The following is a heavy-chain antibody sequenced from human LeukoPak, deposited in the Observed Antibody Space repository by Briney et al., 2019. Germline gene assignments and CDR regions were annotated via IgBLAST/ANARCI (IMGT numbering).Heavy chain of an antibody. D-gene: IGHD3-22*01. CDR3: VNLDYDRAFDI. J-gene: IGHJ3*02. CDR1: GVSISSGSYY. CDR2: IYTSGST. V-gene: IGHV4-61*02. Sequence: PSQTLSLTCTVSGVSISSGSYYWSWIRQPAGKGLEWIGRIYTSGSTNYNPSLKSRVTISVDTSKNQFSLKLSSVTAADTAVYYCVNLDYDRAFDIWGQGTMVTVSS.